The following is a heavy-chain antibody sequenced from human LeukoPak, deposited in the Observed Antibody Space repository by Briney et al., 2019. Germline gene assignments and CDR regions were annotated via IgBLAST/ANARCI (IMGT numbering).Heavy chain of an antibody. CDR3: TTAYKVDAFDY. Sequence: GGSLRLSCAASGFTFSNAWMSWVRQAPGRGLEWVGRIKSKTDGGTTDYAAPVKGRFTISRDDSKNTLYLQMNSLKTEDTAVYYCTTAYKVDAFDYWGQGTLVTVSS. D-gene: IGHD5-12*01. J-gene: IGHJ4*02. CDR1: GFTFSNAW. V-gene: IGHV3-15*01. CDR2: IKSKTDGGTT.